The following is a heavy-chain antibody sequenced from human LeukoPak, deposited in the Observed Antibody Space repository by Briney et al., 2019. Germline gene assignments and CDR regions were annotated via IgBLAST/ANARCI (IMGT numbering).Heavy chain of an antibody. V-gene: IGHV4-39*01. CDR3: ARQSAISGYDFSYFDY. D-gene: IGHD5-12*01. CDR2: IYYSGST. CDR1: GDSISSSSYF. J-gene: IGHJ4*02. Sequence: TSETLSLTSTVSGDSISSSSYFWGWIRQPPGKGLEWIGSIYYSGSTFYNPSLKSRVTISVDTSKNHFSLTLSSLTPANTAVDYCARQSAISGYDFSYFDYWGQGTLVTVSS.